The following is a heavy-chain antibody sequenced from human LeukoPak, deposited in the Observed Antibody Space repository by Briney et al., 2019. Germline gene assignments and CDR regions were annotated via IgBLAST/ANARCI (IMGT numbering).Heavy chain of an antibody. J-gene: IGHJ4*02. Sequence: LRLSCAASGFTFSDYYMSWIRQPPGKGLEWIGYIYYSGSTYYNPSLKSRVTISVDTSKNQFSLKLSSVTAADTAVYYCARGRRYFDYWGQGTLVTVSS. CDR3: ARGRRYFDY. CDR1: GFTFSDYY. CDR2: IYYSGST. V-gene: IGHV4-30-4*07. D-gene: IGHD6-25*01.